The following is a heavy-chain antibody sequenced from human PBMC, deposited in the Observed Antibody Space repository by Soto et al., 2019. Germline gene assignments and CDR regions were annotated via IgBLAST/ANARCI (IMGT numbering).Heavy chain of an antibody. CDR3: AKPGGSGSYRYYYYGLDV. CDR2: ISGSGGST. CDR1: GFTFSNYA. V-gene: IGHV3-23*01. D-gene: IGHD3-10*01. Sequence: PGGSLRLSCAASGFTFSNYAMTWVSQAPGKGLEWVSAISGSGGSTYFADSVKGRFTISRDNSKNTLYLQVNSLRAEDTAVYYCAKPGGSGSYRYYYYGLDVWGQGTTVTVSS. J-gene: IGHJ6*02.